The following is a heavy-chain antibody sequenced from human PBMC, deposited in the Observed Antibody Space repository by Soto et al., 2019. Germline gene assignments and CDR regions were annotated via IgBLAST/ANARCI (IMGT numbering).Heavy chain of an antibody. Sequence: SETLSLTCAVYGGSFSDTYWNWFRQPPGKGLEWIGEINHNTNTIYNPSLTSRVTISVDTSKNHFSLKLTSVTAEDTAVYYCAALTPRSSSGSNDYWGQGTLVTVSS. V-gene: IGHV4-34*01. J-gene: IGHJ4*02. CDR3: AALTPRSSSGSNDY. CDR1: GGSFSDTY. D-gene: IGHD3-22*01. CDR2: INHNTNT.